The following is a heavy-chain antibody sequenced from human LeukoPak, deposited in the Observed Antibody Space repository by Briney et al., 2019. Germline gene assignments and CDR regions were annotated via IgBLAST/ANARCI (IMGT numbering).Heavy chain of an antibody. V-gene: IGHV1-69*04. Sequence: SVKVSCKTSGGTFSSYAISWVRQAPGQGLEWMGRIIPILGIANYAQKFQGRVTITADKSTSTAYMELSSLRSEDTAVYYCASGRGRLTYYYYYGMDVWGQGTTVTVSS. J-gene: IGHJ6*02. CDR2: IIPILGIA. CDR1: GGTFSSYA. D-gene: IGHD4/OR15-4a*01. CDR3: ASGRGRLTYYYYYGMDV.